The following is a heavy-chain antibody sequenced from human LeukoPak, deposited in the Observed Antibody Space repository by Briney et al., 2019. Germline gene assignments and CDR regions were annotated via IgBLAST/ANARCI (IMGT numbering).Heavy chain of an antibody. Sequence: QTGGSLRLSCAASGFTFSSYGMHWVRQAPGKGLEWVAVIWYDGSNKYYADSVKGRFTISRDNSKNTLYLQMNSLRAEDTAVSYCASFLSKDGGFDYWGQGTLVTVSS. D-gene: IGHD3-16*01. V-gene: IGHV3-33*01. CDR2: IWYDGSNK. CDR3: ASFLSKDGGFDY. CDR1: GFTFSSYG. J-gene: IGHJ4*02.